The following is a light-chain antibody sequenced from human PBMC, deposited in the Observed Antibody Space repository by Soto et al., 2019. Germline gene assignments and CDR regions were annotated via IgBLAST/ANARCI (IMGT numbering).Light chain of an antibody. J-gene: IGKJ5*01. CDR3: QQRHMWPIT. Sequence: EVVLTQSPVTLSLSPGQRATLSCRASQSFRGLLAWYQQKPGQAPRLLIYDAYNRATGIPPRFSGSGSGTDCTLTSSSLEPEDSAVYYGQQRHMWPITFGQGTRLEIK. CDR2: DAY. V-gene: IGKV3-11*01. CDR1: QSFRGL.